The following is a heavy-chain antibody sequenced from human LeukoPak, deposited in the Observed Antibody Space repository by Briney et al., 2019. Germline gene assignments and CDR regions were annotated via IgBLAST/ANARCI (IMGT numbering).Heavy chain of an antibody. CDR1: GGSISSSSYY. V-gene: IGHV4-39*01. J-gene: IGHJ6*02. CDR3: ANVVVVAATLPLYYYYGMDV. Sequence: SETLSLTCTVSGGSISSSSYYWGWIRQPPGKGLEWIGSIYYSGSTYYNPSLESRVTISVDTSKNQFSLKLSSVTAADTAVYYCANVVVVAATLPLYYYYGMDVWGQGTTVTVSS. CDR2: IYYSGST. D-gene: IGHD2-15*01.